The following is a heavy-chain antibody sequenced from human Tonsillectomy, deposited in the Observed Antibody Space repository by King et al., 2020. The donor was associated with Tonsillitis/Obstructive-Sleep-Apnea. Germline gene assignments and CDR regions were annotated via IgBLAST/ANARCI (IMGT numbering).Heavy chain of an antibody. J-gene: IGHJ3*02. CDR2: IYYGEST. CDR1: GGSISRYF. V-gene: IGHV4-59*01. Sequence: VQLQESGPGLVKPSETLSLTCTVSGGSISRYFWSWIRQPPGKGLEWIGYIYYGESTNYNPSLKSRVTISVDTSKNQFSLKLSSVTAADTAVYYCARDMVLEAGGDAFEIWGQGTMVTVSS. D-gene: IGHD2-8*01. CDR3: ARDMVLEAGGDAFEI.